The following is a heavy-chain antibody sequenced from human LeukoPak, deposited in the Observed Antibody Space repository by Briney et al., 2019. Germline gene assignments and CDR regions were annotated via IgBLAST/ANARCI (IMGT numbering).Heavy chain of an antibody. V-gene: IGHV1-18*01. J-gene: IGHJ6*03. CDR3: ARGPRLHYYYYMDV. CDR1: GYTSTSYG. Sequence: ASVKVSCKASGYTSTSYGISWVRQAPGQGLEWMGWISAYNGNTNYAQKLQGRVTMTTDTSTSTAYMELRSLRSDDTAVYYCARGPRLHYYYYMDVWGKGTTVTVSS. CDR2: ISAYNGNT. D-gene: IGHD2-21*02.